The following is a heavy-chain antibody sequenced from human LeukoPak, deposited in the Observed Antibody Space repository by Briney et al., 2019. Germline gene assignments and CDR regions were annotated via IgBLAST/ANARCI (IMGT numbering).Heavy chain of an antibody. CDR2: IYYSGST. Sequence: SETLSLTCTVSGGSISSYYWSWIRQPPGKGLEWIGYIYYSGSTNYNPSLKSRVTISVDTSKNQFSLKLNSVTAADTAVYYCAKIYDSSGYSDAFDIWGQGTMVTVSS. D-gene: IGHD3-22*01. CDR3: AKIYDSSGYSDAFDI. CDR1: GGSISSYY. V-gene: IGHV4-59*01. J-gene: IGHJ3*02.